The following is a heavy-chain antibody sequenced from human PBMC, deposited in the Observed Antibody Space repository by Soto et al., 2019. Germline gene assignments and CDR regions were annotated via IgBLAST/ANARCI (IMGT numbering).Heavy chain of an antibody. CDR2: ISQSGNT. CDR3: ARAPKVSGSSQTRPDL. CDR1: SESPSGYY. D-gene: IGHD6-6*01. V-gene: IGHV4-34*01. J-gene: IGHJ4*02. Sequence: TSETLSLTCSIYSESPSGYYWSLIRQPPGKGLEWIGEISQSGNTNYSPSLKSRVSISIDTSKKQFSLNLASVSAADTAVYYCARAPKVSGSSQTRPDLWAQGTLVTVSS.